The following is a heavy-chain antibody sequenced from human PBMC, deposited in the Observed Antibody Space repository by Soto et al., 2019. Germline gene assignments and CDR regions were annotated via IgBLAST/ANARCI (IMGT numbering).Heavy chain of an antibody. V-gene: IGHV5-10-1*01. J-gene: IGHJ6*02. CDR3: ARHIYCSSTSCDLSYYYYYGMDV. D-gene: IGHD2-2*01. CDR2: IDPSDSYT. CDR1: GYSFTSYW. Sequence: GESLKISCKGSGYSFTSYWISWVRQMPGKGLEWMGRIDPSDSYTNYSPSFQGHVTISADKSISTAYLQWSSLKASDTAMYYCARHIYCSSTSCDLSYYYYYGMDVWGQGPTVTVSS.